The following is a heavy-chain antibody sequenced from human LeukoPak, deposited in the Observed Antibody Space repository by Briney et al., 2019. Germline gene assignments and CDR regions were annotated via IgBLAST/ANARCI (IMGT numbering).Heavy chain of an antibody. CDR3: VEYDSGSYRAYFDS. D-gene: IGHD3-10*01. CDR1: GGSISSKGYC. V-gene: IGHV4-39*07. Sequence: KPSETLSLTCTVSGGSISSKGYCWGWIRQPPGKGLEWIGSIYYSGSKTFNNPSLKSRVSISVDTSKNQFSLKLSSVTAADTAVYYCVEYDSGSYRAYFDSWGQGILVTVSS. J-gene: IGHJ4*02. CDR2: IYYSGSKT.